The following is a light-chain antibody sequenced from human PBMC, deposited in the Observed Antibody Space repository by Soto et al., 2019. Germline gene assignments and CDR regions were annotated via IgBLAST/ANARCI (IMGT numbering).Light chain of an antibody. CDR3: SSYTSSSFWV. CDR2: NVS. Sequence: QSALTQPASVSGSPGQSITISCTGTSSDVGGYNYFSWYQQHPGKAPKPMIYNVSNRPSGVSNRFSGSKSGNTASLTISGLQAEDEADYYCSSYTSSSFWVFGGGTKLTVL. J-gene: IGLJ3*02. CDR1: SSDVGGYNY. V-gene: IGLV2-14*01.